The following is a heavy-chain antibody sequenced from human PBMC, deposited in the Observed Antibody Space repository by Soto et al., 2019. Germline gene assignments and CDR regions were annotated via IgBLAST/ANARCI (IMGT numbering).Heavy chain of an antibody. V-gene: IGHV1-69*10. Sequence: SVKVSCKASGYTFTSYDINWVRQAPGQGLEWMGWMIPNSGITDYAQKFQGRVTITADKSTSTAYMELSSLRSEDTAVYYCAVGDSERFDYWGQGTLVTVSS. D-gene: IGHD3-10*01. CDR2: MIPNSGIT. CDR3: AVGDSERFDY. J-gene: IGHJ4*02. CDR1: GYTFTSYD.